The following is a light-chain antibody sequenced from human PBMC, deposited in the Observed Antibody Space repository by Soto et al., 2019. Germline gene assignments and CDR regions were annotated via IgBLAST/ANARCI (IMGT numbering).Light chain of an antibody. J-gene: IGKJ5*01. CDR2: GVS. V-gene: IGKV3-20*01. CDR1: QSVIGSH. Sequence: EIVFAQSPGTLSLSPGERATLACRASQSVIGSHLAWYQHKPGQATRLIIYGVSTRATGIPDRFTGSGSGADFTLTISRLEPQDFSPFYCQVYGPSHPITFGQGTRLEIK. CDR3: QVYGPSHPIT.